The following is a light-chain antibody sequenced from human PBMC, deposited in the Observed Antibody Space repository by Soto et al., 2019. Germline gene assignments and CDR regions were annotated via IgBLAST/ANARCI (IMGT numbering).Light chain of an antibody. V-gene: IGKV3-20*01. Sequence: DIVLPESPGTLSLSPGERATLSCRASQSVSSSYLAWYQQKPGQAPRLLIYGASSRATGIPDRFSGSGSVADSTLSISRLEPEDFAVYYCQQYGSSLFTFGPGTKVDI. CDR2: GAS. CDR1: QSVSSSY. J-gene: IGKJ3*01. CDR3: QQYGSSLFT.